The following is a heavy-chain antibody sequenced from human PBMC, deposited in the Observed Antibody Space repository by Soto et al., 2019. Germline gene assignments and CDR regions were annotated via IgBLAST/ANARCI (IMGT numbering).Heavy chain of an antibody. V-gene: IGHV1-69*12. Sequence: QVQLVQSGAEVKKPGSSVKVSCKASGGTFSSYAISWVRQAPGQGLEWMGGIIPIFGIANYAQKFQGRVTITADESTSTAYMELSSMRSEDTAVYYCARGDSSGCQEGLDYWGQGNLVTVSS. CDR1: GGTFSSYA. D-gene: IGHD6-19*01. J-gene: IGHJ4*02. CDR2: IIPIFGIA. CDR3: ARGDSSGCQEGLDY.